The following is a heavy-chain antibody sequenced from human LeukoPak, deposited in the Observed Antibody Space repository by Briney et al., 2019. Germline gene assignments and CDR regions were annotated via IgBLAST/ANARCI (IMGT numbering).Heavy chain of an antibody. J-gene: IGHJ5*02. CDR3: ARDLSYYYDSSGSAGWFDP. CDR2: IYTSGST. CDR1: GGSISSGSYH. D-gene: IGHD3-22*01. Sequence: SETLSLTCTVSGGSISSGSYHWSWIRQPAGKGLEWIGRIYTSGSTNYNPSLKSRVTISVDTSKNQFSLKLSSVTAADTAVYYCARDLSYYYDSSGSAGWFDPWGQGTLVTVSS. V-gene: IGHV4-61*02.